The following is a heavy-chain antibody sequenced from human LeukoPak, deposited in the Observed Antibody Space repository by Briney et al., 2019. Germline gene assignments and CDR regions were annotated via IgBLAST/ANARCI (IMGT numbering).Heavy chain of an antibody. CDR3: ASDGRLGELDY. CDR1: GFTFSSYG. J-gene: IGHJ4*02. Sequence: GGSLRLSCAASGFTFSSYGMHWVRQAPGKGLEWVAFIRYDGSSKYYADSVKGRFTISRDNSKNTLYLQMNSLRAEDTAVYYCASDGRLGELDYWGQGTLVTVSS. D-gene: IGHD3-16*01. V-gene: IGHV3-30*02. CDR2: IRYDGSSK.